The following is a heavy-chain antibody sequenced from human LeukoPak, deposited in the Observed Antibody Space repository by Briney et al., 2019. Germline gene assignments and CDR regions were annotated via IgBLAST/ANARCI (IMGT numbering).Heavy chain of an antibody. CDR1: GYSFTTYW. V-gene: IGHV5-51*01. Sequence: LGESLKISCRGSGYSFTTYWIGWVRQMPGKGLEWMGIIYPGDSETRYSPSFQGQVTMAADKSINTAYLQWSSLKASDTAMYYCARRQGCSSTSCPPDSWGQGTLVTVSS. D-gene: IGHD2-2*01. CDR2: IYPGDSET. CDR3: ARRQGCSSTSCPPDS. J-gene: IGHJ4*02.